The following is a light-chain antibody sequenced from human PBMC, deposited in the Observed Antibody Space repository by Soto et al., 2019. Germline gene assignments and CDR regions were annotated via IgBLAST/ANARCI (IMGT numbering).Light chain of an antibody. CDR3: QSYDRTRSAV. J-gene: IGLJ2*01. CDR2: GNF. V-gene: IGLV1-40*01. CDR1: SSNIGGGYD. Sequence: QSVLTQPPSVSGAPGQRVTISCTGTSSNIGGGYDVHWYQQLPVTTPKLLIYGNFNRPSGVPDRFSGSKSGTSASLTITGLHAEDEADYYCQSYDRTRSAVFGGGTKLTVL.